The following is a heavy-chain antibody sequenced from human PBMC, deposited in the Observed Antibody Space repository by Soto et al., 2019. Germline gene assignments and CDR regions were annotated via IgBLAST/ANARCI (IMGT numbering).Heavy chain of an antibody. D-gene: IGHD4-17*01. J-gene: IGHJ4*02. CDR1: GGSVSSGSYY. V-gene: IGHV4-61*01. Sequence: SETLSLTCTVSGGSVSSGSYYWSWIRQPPGKGLEWIGYIYYSGSTNYNPSLKSRVTISVDTSKNQFSLKLSSVTAADTAIYYCARATYGGLTTGWGPGIPVTVSS. CDR2: IYYSGST. CDR3: ARATYGGLTTG.